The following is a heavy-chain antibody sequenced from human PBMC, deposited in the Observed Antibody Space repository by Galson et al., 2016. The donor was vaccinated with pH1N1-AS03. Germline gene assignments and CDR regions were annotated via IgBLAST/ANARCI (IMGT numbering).Heavy chain of an antibody. D-gene: IGHD6-13*01. Sequence: SLRLSCAASEFTLSNVWMSWVRQAPGRGLEWVGRIKRKTKRDRTAYAAPVKGRFSISRDDSKNTLYLQMNSLKTEDTAVYYCTAVEAGLDHWGQGPLVTVSS. J-gene: IGHJ4*02. V-gene: IGHV3-15*01. CDR2: IKRKTKRDRT. CDR3: TAVEAGLDH. CDR1: EFTLSNVW.